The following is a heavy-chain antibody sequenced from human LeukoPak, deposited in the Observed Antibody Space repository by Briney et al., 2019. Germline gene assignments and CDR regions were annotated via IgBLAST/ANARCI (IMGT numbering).Heavy chain of an antibody. V-gene: IGHV4-4*07. CDR3: ARDWPSLMDSSGWYDAFDI. D-gene: IGHD6-19*01. Sequence: SETLSLTCTVSGRSISSYYWSWIRQPAGKGLEWIGRIYTSGSTNYNPSFKTRVTMSVDTPKNQFSLKLSSVTAADTAVYYCARDWPSLMDSSGWYDAFDIWGQGTMVTVSS. CDR2: IYTSGST. J-gene: IGHJ3*02. CDR1: GRSISSYY.